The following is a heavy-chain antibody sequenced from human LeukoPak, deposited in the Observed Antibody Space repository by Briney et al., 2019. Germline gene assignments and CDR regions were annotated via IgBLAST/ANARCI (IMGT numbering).Heavy chain of an antibody. CDR1: GFTFSASA. CDR2: IRSKANTYAT. V-gene: IGHV3-73*01. D-gene: IGHD4-11*01. J-gene: IGHJ4*02. CDR3: TRNWDYSDFFDY. Sequence: GGSLKLSCAASGFTFSASAMHWVRQTSGKGLEWVGRIRSKANTYATAYAASVKGRFTISRDESKNTAYLEMDSLKIEDTAVYYCTRNWDYSDFFDYWGQGTLVTVSS.